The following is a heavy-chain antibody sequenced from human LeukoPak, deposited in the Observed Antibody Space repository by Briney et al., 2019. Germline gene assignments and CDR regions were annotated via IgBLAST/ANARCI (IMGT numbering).Heavy chain of an antibody. D-gene: IGHD4-17*01. V-gene: IGHV3-33*06. Sequence: PGRSLRLSCAASGFTFSSYGMHWVRQAPGKGLEWVAVIWYDGSNRYYADSVKGRFTISRDNSKNTLYLQMNSLRAEDTAVYYCAKEDGDYACDYWGQGTLVTVSS. J-gene: IGHJ4*02. CDR3: AKEDGDYACDY. CDR2: IWYDGSNR. CDR1: GFTFSSYG.